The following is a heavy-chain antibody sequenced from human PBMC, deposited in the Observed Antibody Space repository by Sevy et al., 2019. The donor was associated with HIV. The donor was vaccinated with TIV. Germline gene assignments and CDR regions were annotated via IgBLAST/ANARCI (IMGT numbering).Heavy chain of an antibody. J-gene: IGHJ4*02. CDR3: AKAARIAAADY. D-gene: IGHD6-13*01. CDR2: ISYDGSNK. V-gene: IGHV3-30*18. CDR1: GFTFSSYG. Sequence: GGSLRLSCAASGFTFSSYGMHWVRQAPGKGLEWVAVISYDGSNKYYADSVKGRFTISRDNSKNTLYLQMNSVRAEDTAVYYCAKAARIAAADYWGQGPLVTVSS.